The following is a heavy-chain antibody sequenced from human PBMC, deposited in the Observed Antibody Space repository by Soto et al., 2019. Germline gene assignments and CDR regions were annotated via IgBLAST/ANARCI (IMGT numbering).Heavy chain of an antibody. CDR1: GYDFTAYD. V-gene: IGHV1-8*02. CDR2: MNPINGAT. CDR3: GRGPSPRAPAGGTPYYYAMDV. J-gene: IGHJ6*02. D-gene: IGHD6-13*01. Sequence: ASVKVSCTASGYDFTAYDINWVRQASGQGLEWMGWMNPINGATGSARRFQGRVSMTRNTDTGTAYLELTSLRSDDSAVYYCGRGPSPRAPAGGTPYYYAMDVWGQGTTVTVSS.